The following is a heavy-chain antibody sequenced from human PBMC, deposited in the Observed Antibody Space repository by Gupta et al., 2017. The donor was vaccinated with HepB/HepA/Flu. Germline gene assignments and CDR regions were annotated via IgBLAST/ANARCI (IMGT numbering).Heavy chain of an antibody. CDR2: IWYDGSNK. CDR1: GFTFSSYG. Sequence: QVQLVESGGGVVQPGRSLRLSCAASGFTFSSYGMHWVRQAPGKGLEWVAVIWYDGSNKYYADSVKGRFTISRDNSKNTRYLQMNSLRAEDTAVYYCARVGGSGSYPFDYWGQGTLVTVSS. V-gene: IGHV3-33*01. J-gene: IGHJ4*02. CDR3: ARVGGSGSYPFDY. D-gene: IGHD1-26*01.